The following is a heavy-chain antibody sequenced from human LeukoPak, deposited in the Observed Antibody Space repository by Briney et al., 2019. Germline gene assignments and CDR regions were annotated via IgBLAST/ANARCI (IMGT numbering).Heavy chain of an antibody. V-gene: IGHV3-21*01. D-gene: IGHD1-1*01. CDR1: GFTFSDYS. J-gene: IGHJ1*01. CDR3: VRDLMGSGSTTAYLHH. CDR2: ISRRSRHV. Sequence: GGSLRLSCAASGFTFSDYSMNWVRQAPGKGLEWVSSISRRSRHVYYAGSVKGRFTISRDTAENSLYLQTNSLRAEDMAVYFCVRDLMGSGSTTAYLHHWGQGTLVTVSS.